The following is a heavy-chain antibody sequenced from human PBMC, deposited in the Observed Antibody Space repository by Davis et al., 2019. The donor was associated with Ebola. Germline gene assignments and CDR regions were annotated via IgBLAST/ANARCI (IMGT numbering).Heavy chain of an antibody. Sequence: PGGSLRLSCAASGFTFSGSAMHWVRQASGKGLEWVGRIRSKANSYATAYAASVKGRFTISRDNSKNTLYLQMNSLRAEDTAVYYCAREGTIRGVNFDYWGQGTLVTVSS. V-gene: IGHV3-73*01. CDR3: AREGTIRGVNFDY. J-gene: IGHJ4*02. CDR1: GFTFSGSA. D-gene: IGHD3-10*01. CDR2: IRSKANSYAT.